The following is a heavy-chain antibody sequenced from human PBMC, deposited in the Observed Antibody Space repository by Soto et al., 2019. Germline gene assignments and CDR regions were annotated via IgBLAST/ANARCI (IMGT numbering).Heavy chain of an antibody. J-gene: IGHJ6*02. V-gene: IGHV1-69*13. CDR1: GGIFSSYG. CDR3: ARVGFYCLLGYYSYHYDMDV. CDR2: IIPILGTA. Sequence: GASVKVSCKASGGIFSSYGISWVRQAPGQGHEWMGGIIPILGTANYAQKFQGRVTITADESMSTAYMELSSLRYEDTAVYYCARVGFYCLLGYYSYHYDMDVWGQGTTVTVSS. D-gene: IGHD3-9*01.